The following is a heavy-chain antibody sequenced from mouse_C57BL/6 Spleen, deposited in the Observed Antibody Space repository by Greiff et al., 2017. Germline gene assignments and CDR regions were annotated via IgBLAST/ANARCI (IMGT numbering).Heavy chain of an antibody. CDR3: ARHDYFDY. CDR1: GFTFSSYT. Sequence: EVMLVESGGGLVKPGGSLKLSCAASGFTFSSYTMSWVRQTPEKRLEWVATISGGGGNTYYPDSVKGRFTLSRDNAKHTLYLQMSSLRAEDTALYYCARHDYFDYWGQGTTLTVSS. V-gene: IGHV5-9*01. J-gene: IGHJ2*01. CDR2: ISGGGGNT.